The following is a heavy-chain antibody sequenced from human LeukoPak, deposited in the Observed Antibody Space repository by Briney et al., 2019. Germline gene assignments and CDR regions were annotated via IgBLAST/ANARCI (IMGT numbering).Heavy chain of an antibody. CDR2: INSDGSST. J-gene: IGHJ5*02. CDR1: GFTFSSYW. D-gene: IGHD6-19*01. V-gene: IGHV3-74*01. Sequence: GGSLRLSCAASGFTFSSYWMHWVRQAPGKGLVWVSRINSDGSSTSYADSVKGRFTISRDNSKNTLYLQMNSLRAEDTAVYYCAKVASGYSSGWYPDPSGQGTLVTVSS. CDR3: AKVASGYSSGWYPDP.